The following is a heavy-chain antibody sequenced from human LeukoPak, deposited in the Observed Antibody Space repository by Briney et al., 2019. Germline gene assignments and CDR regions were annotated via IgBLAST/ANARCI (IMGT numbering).Heavy chain of an antibody. Sequence: PSETLSLTCTVSGGSISSYYWSWIRQPAGKGLEWIGRIYASGVTYYKSSLESRVTMSVVTSKNQFSLKLTSVTAADTAVYYCASHKLAASGTGSVDSWGQGTLVTVSS. V-gene: IGHV4-4*07. CDR2: IYASGVT. J-gene: IGHJ4*02. CDR3: ASHKLAASGTGSVDS. D-gene: IGHD6-13*01. CDR1: GGSISSYY.